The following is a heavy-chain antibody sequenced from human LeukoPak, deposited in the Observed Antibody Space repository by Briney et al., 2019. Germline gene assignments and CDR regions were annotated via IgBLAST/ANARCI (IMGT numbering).Heavy chain of an antibody. CDR2: INSDGSSA. CDR1: GFTLRTYW. CDR3: ARGDGYGMDV. D-gene: IGHD2-8*01. J-gene: IGHJ6*02. V-gene: IGHV3-74*01. Sequence: GGSLRLSCAVSGFTLRTYWMHWVRQGPGKGLAWVSRINSDGSSATYADSVKGRFTFSRDNAKNTLYLQMNSLRADDTAVYYCARGDGYGMDVWGQGTTVTVPS.